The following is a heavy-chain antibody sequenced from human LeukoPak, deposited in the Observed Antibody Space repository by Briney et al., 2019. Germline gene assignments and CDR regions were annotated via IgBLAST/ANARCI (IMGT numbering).Heavy chain of an antibody. V-gene: IGHV3-11*04. Sequence: PGGSLRLSCAASGFTFSDYYMSWIRQAPGKGLEWVSYISSRGSTIYYADSVKGRFTISRDNSKNTLYLQMNSLRAEDTAVYYCARDFRYYDILTGYSLGYWGQGTLVTVSS. J-gene: IGHJ4*02. CDR3: ARDFRYYDILTGYSLGY. D-gene: IGHD3-9*01. CDR2: ISSRGSTI. CDR1: GFTFSDYY.